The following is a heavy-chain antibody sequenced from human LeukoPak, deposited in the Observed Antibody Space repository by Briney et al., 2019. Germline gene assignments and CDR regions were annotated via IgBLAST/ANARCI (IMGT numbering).Heavy chain of an antibody. V-gene: IGHV3-74*01. J-gene: IGHJ3*02. CDR1: GFTFSSYW. D-gene: IGHD3-3*01. Sequence: GGSLRLSCAASGFTFSSYWMHWVRQAPGKGLVWVSRINSDGSSTSYADSVKGRFTISRDNAKNTLYLQMNSLRAEDTAVYYCARGTYYDFWSGYYTGTSAFDIWGQGTMVTVSS. CDR2: INSDGSST. CDR3: ARGTYYDFWSGYYTGTSAFDI.